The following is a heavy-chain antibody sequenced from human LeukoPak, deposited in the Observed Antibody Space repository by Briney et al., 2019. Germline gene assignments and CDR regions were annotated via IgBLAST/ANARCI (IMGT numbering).Heavy chain of an antibody. CDR2: INSDGSST. J-gene: IGHJ5*02. CDR3: ARDGVEFYNWFDP. CDR1: GFSFSNYW. V-gene: IGHV3-74*01. D-gene: IGHD2-21*01. Sequence: GGSLRLSCAASGFSFSNYWMHWVRQAPGKGQVWVSRINSDGSSTTYADSVKGRFTISRDNAKNTLYLQMNSLRAEDTAVYYCARDGVEFYNWFDPWGQGTLVTVSS.